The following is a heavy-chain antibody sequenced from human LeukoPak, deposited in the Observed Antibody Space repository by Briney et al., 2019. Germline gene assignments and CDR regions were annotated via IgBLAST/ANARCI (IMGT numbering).Heavy chain of an antibody. V-gene: IGHV3-9*01. CDR2: VTWNSGSI. D-gene: IGHD3-10*02. J-gene: IGHJ6*04. CDR3: AELGITMIGGV. CDR1: GFTFDDYA. Sequence: GGSLRLSCAASGFTFDDYAMHWVRQAPGKGLEWVSGVTWNSGSIGYADSVKGRFTISRDNAKNSLYLQMNSLRAEDTAVYYCAELGITMIGGVWGKGTTVTISS.